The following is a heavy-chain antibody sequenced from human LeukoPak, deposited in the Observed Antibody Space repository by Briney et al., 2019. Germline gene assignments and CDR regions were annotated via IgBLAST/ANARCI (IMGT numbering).Heavy chain of an antibody. CDR1: GGSFSGYY. CDR3: ARTYYDIPDY. D-gene: IGHD3-9*01. V-gene: IGHV4-34*01. J-gene: IGHJ4*02. Sequence: PSETLSLTCAVYGGSFSGYYWSWIRQPPGKGLEWIGEINHSGSTNYNPSLKSRVTISVDTSKNQFSLKLSSVTAADTAVYYCARTYYDIPDYWGQGTLVTVSS. CDR2: INHSGST.